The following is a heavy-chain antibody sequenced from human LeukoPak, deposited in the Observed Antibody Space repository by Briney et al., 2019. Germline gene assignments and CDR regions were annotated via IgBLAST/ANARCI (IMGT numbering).Heavy chain of an antibody. CDR1: GGSISSGDYY. Sequence: SQTLSLTXTVSGGSISSGDYYWSWIGQPPGKGLEWIGYIYYSGSTYYNPSLKSRVTISVDTSKNQFSLKLSSVTAADTAVYYCARVVGVPAASPGYFQHWGQGTLVTVSS. V-gene: IGHV4-30-4*08. CDR3: ARVVGVPAASPGYFQH. D-gene: IGHD2-2*01. J-gene: IGHJ1*01. CDR2: IYYSGST.